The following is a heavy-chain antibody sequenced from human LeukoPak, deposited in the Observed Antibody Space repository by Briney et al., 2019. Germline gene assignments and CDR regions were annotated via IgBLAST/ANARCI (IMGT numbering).Heavy chain of an antibody. D-gene: IGHD1-1*01. CDR1: GFTFSNCA. J-gene: IGHJ4*02. CDR2: ISYDGSNK. CDR3: ARADYNTWPELGNHY. V-gene: IGHV3-30-3*01. Sequence: HPGGSLRLSCAASGFTFSNCAMHWVRQAPGKGLDWVAVISYDGSNKYYADSVRGRFTISRDNSKNTLYLQMNSLSGEDTAVYYCARADYNTWPELGNHYWGQGTLVTVSS.